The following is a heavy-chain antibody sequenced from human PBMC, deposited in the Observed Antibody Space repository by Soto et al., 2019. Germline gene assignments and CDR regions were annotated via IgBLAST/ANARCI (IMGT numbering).Heavy chain of an antibody. CDR3: AWCSGGICYSPVPIDAFDI. V-gene: IGHV1-69*12. D-gene: IGHD2-15*01. Sequence: QVQLVQSGAEVKKPGSSVKVSCKASGGTFSSYAISWVRQAPGQGLEWMGGIIPIFGTANYAQKFQGRVSITADESTSTAYLELSSLRSEDTAVYYCAWCSGGICYSPVPIDAFDIWGQGTMVTVSS. CDR2: IIPIFGTA. J-gene: IGHJ3*02. CDR1: GGTFSSYA.